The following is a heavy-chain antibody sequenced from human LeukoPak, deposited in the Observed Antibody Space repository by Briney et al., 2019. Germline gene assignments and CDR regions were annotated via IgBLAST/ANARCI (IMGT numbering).Heavy chain of an antibody. D-gene: IGHD3-22*01. J-gene: IGHJ4*02. CDR3: ARGITYYYDSSGYPAIDY. Sequence: SETLSLTCAVYGGSFSGYYWSWIRQPPGKGLEWIGEINHSGSTNYNPSLKSRVTISVDTSKNQFSLKLSSVTAADTAVYYCARGITYYYDSSGYPAIDYWGQGTLVTVSS. CDR1: GGSFSGYY. V-gene: IGHV4-34*01. CDR2: INHSGST.